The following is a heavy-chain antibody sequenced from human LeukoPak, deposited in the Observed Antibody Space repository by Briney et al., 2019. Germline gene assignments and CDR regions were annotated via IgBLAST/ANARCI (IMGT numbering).Heavy chain of an antibody. V-gene: IGHV1-69*06. CDR3: AKQGEIRQDYYMDV. Sequence: SVKVSCKASGGSISSYGISWVRQAPGQGLAWMGRIISVFGTANYAQKFQDRVTITADIASNTAYMELTSLTSEDTAVYFCAKQGEIRQDYYMDVWGNGTTVTVSS. CDR2: IISVFGTA. CDR1: GGSISSYG. J-gene: IGHJ6*03. D-gene: IGHD1/OR15-1a*01.